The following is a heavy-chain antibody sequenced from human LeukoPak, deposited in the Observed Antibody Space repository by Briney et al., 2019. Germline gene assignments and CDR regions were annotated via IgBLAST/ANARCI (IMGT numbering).Heavy chain of an antibody. J-gene: IGHJ4*02. D-gene: IGHD6-13*01. CDR2: ISSSSSYI. V-gene: IGHV3-21*01. CDR1: GFTFSSYS. Sequence: GGSLRLSCAASGFTFSSYSMNWVRQAPGKGLEWVSSISSSSSYIYYADSVKGRFTISRDNAKNSLYLQMNSLRAEDTAVYYCARYSRGSSWSYFDYWGQGTLVTVSS. CDR3: ARYSRGSSWSYFDY.